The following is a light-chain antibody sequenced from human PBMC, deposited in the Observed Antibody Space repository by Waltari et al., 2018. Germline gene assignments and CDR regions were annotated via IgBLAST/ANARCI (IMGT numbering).Light chain of an antibody. Sequence: QSALTQPASVSGSPGQSITISCTGTSSDVGGYNYVSWYQQYPGKAPQLLLYDVSDRPSGVSNRFSGSKSGNTASLTSSGLQAEDEADYYCSSYTSSSTPYVFGSGTIVTVL. V-gene: IGLV2-14*03. J-gene: IGLJ1*01. CDR1: SSDVGGYNY. CDR2: DVS. CDR3: SSYTSSSTPYV.